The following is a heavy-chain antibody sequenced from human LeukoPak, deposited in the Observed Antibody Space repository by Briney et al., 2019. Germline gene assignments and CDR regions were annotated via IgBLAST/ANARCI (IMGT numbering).Heavy chain of an antibody. CDR3: AREGGEDYYDSSGSKNYFDY. CDR2: IVVGSGNT. V-gene: IGHV1-58*02. CDR1: GFTFTSSA. J-gene: IGHJ4*02. D-gene: IGHD3-22*01. Sequence: SVKVSCKASGFTFTSSAMQWVRQARGQRLEWIGWIVVGSGNTNYAQKFQERVTMTRDTSTSTVYMELSSLRSEDTAVYYCAREGGEDYYDSSGSKNYFDYWGQGTLVTVSS.